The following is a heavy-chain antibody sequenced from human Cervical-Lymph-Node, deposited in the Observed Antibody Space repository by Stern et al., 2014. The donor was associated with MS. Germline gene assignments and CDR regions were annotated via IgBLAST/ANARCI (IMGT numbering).Heavy chain of an antibody. Sequence: VQLVESGPGLVQPSQTLSLTCTVSGASISSGGYYWTWIRHHPGKGLEWIGYIYYSGSTYYNPSLKSRLTTSLDTSKNQFSLKLSSVTAADTAMYFCARETFGSGSYFKTPYYFDSWGQGTLVTVSS. V-gene: IGHV4-31*03. J-gene: IGHJ4*02. CDR2: IYYSGST. CDR1: GASISSGGYY. CDR3: ARETFGSGSYFKTPYYFDS. D-gene: IGHD3-10*01.